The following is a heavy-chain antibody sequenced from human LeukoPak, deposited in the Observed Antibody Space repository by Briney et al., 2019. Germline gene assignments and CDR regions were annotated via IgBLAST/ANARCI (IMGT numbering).Heavy chain of an antibody. Sequence: GGSLRLSCAASGFTFSSYEMNWVRQAPGKGLEWVSYISSSGSTIYYADSVKGRFTISRDNAKNSLYLQMNSLRAEDAAVYYCAELGITMIGGVWGKGTTVTIPS. CDR2: ISSSGSTI. CDR1: GFTFSSYE. CDR3: AELGITMIGGV. J-gene: IGHJ6*04. V-gene: IGHV3-48*03. D-gene: IGHD3-10*02.